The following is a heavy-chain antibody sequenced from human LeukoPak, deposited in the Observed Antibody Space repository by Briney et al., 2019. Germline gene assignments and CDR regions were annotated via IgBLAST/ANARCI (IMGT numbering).Heavy chain of an antibody. D-gene: IGHD3-16*02. CDR1: GGSFSGYY. CDR2: INRSGST. J-gene: IGHJ4*02. V-gene: IGHV4-34*01. Sequence: SETLSLTCAVYGGSFSGYYWSWIRQPPGKGLEWIGEINRSGSTGYNPSLKSRVTISVDTSKNQFSLKLSSVTAADTAVYYCARDKAHYDYVWGSYRAPHFFDYWGQGTLVTVSS. CDR3: ARDKAHYDYVWGSYRAPHFFDY.